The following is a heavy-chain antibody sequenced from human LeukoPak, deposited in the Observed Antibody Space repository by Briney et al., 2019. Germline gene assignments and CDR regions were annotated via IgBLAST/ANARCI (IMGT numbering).Heavy chain of an antibody. V-gene: IGHV3-15*01. CDR2: IKGNTEGGTT. CDR1: GFTFSNAW. D-gene: IGHD6-13*01. CDR3: TTYSSSWYYFDY. Sequence: PGGSLRLSRAASGFTFSNAWMSWVRQAPGKGLEWVGRIKGNTEGGTTEYATPVKARFTISRDDSTNTLYLQMNSLKTEDTAMYYCTTYSSSWYYFDYWGQGTLVTVSS. J-gene: IGHJ4*02.